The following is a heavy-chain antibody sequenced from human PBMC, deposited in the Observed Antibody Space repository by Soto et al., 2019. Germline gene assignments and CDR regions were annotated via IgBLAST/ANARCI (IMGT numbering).Heavy chain of an antibody. CDR2: IFDSGIT. Sequence: SETLSLTCTVSGGSIRSSLYYWSWIRQPPGKGLEWIGYIFDSGITHYNPSLKSRVAMSVGTSKNQFPLNLTSVTAADTAVYFCASQFCSGGACFNWFDPWGHGTLVTVSS. D-gene: IGHD2-21*02. J-gene: IGHJ5*02. CDR1: GGSIRSSLYY. V-gene: IGHV4-30-4*01. CDR3: ASQFCSGGACFNWFDP.